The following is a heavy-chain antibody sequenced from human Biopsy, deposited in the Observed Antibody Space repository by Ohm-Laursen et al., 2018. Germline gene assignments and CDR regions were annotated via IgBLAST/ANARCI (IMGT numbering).Heavy chain of an antibody. CDR1: GGSISSYY. Sequence: SDTLSLTCTVSGGSISSYYWSWIRQAAGKGLEWIGRIYPGGGTIYNPSLKSRVTMSVATSKNHFSLNLNSVTAADTAVYYCAGIVLGPTNDAFDIWGQGTMVTVSS. J-gene: IGHJ3*02. CDR3: AGIVLGPTNDAFDI. V-gene: IGHV4-4*07. CDR2: IYPGGGT. D-gene: IGHD1-26*01.